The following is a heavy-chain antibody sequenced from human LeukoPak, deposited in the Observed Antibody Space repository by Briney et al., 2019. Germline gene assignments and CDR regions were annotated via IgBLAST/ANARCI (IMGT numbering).Heavy chain of an antibody. D-gene: IGHD3-10*01. J-gene: IGHJ5*02. CDR3: AHRRRSSGSGNWFDP. CDR2: IYWDGDK. V-gene: IGHV2-5*02. Sequence: SGPTLVKPTQTLTLACTFSGFSLSTSGVGVGWIRQPPGKALEWLALIYWDGDKRYSPSLESSLTITKDTSKNQVVLTMTNMDPVDTATYYCAHRRRSSGSGNWFDPWGQGTLVTVSS. CDR1: GFSLSTSGVG.